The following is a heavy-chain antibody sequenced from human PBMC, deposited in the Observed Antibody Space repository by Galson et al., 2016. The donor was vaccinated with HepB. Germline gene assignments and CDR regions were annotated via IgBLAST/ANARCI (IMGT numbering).Heavy chain of an antibody. CDR3: AGLWI. CDR2: IGSSGIIT. J-gene: IGHJ3*02. D-gene: IGHD2-21*01. CDR1: GLSFSNSD. Sequence: SLRLSCAASGLSFSNSDMSWVRQAPGQGLEWVSHIGSSGIITYYADSVRGRFTISRDNSKSTLYLQMHSLREEDTAVYYCAGLWIWGQGTKVTVS. V-gene: IGHV3-23*01.